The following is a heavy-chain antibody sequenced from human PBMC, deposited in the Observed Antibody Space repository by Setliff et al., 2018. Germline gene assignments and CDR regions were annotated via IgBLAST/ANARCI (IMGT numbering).Heavy chain of an antibody. D-gene: IGHD1-26*01. V-gene: IGHV1-8*03. CDR1: GYSFTSND. J-gene: IGHJ3*02. CDR2: LNSSSGNT. Sequence: ASEKVSCKASGYSFTSNDINWVRQATGQGPEWMGWLNSSSGNTGYAPKFQGRVTITRSTSLRTAYMELSSLRSEDTAIYYCARAHSGSDFHDPFDIWGKGTRVT. CDR3: ARAHSGSDFHDPFDI.